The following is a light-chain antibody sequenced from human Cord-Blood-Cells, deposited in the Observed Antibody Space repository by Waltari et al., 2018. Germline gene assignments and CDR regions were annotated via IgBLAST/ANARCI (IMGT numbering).Light chain of an antibody. CDR1: SSDVVSYNL. V-gene: IGLV2-23*01. CDR3: CSYAGSSTYV. CDR2: EGS. Sequence: QSALTQPRSVSGSPGQSITIPCTGTSSDVVSYNLLSWYQQHPGKAPKLMIYEGSKRPSGVSNRFSGSKSGNTASLTISGLQAEDEADYYCCSYAGSSTYVFGTGTKVTVL. J-gene: IGLJ1*01.